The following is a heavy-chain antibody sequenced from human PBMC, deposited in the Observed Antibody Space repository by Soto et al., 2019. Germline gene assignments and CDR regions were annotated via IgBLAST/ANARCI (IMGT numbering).Heavy chain of an antibody. Sequence: PSETLSLTCTVSGGSISSYYWSWIRQPPGKGLEWIGYIYYSGSTNYNPSLKSRVTISVDTSKNQFSLKLSSVTAADTAVYYCARADLQYYDFWSGYSPRTASAYFDYWGQGTLVTVSS. V-gene: IGHV4-59*01. D-gene: IGHD3-3*01. CDR2: IYYSGST. J-gene: IGHJ4*02. CDR1: GGSISSYY. CDR3: ARADLQYYDFWSGYSPRTASAYFDY.